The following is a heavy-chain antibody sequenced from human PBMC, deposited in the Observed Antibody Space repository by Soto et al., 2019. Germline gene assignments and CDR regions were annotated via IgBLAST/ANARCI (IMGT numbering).Heavy chain of an antibody. V-gene: IGHV1-2*02. D-gene: IGHD3-10*01. CDR3: AREGWFGKGDYYYGMDV. J-gene: IGHJ6*02. CDR2: INPKSGGT. Sequence: GASVNVSCKASRYTFTGYYMHWVRQAPGQGLEWMGWINPKSGGTNYAQKFQGRVTITRDTSISTAYMGLSRLKSDDTAVYYCAREGWFGKGDYYYGMDVWGQGTTVTVSS. CDR1: RYTFTGYY.